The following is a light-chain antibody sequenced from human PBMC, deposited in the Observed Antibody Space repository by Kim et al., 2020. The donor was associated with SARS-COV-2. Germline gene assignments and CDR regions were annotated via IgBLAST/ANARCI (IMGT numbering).Light chain of an antibody. Sequence: GQRVTISCSGSSSNIGSNNVNWYQQLSGTAPKLLIYSVNQRPSGVPDRFSGSKSGTPASLAISGLQSEDEADYYCVAWDDSLNGPVFGGGTQLTVL. V-gene: IGLV1-44*01. CDR1: SSNIGSNN. J-gene: IGLJ3*02. CDR3: VAWDDSLNGPV. CDR2: SVN.